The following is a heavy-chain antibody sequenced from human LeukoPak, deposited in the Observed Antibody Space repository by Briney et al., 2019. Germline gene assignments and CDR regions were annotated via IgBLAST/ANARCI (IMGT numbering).Heavy chain of an antibody. J-gene: IGHJ4*02. CDR1: GGSISSYY. Sequence: SETLSLTCTVSGGSISSYYWSWIRQPPGKGLEWIGYIYYSGSTNYNPSLKSRVTISVDTSKNQFSLKLSSVTAADTAVYYCARGRGYSYGDWDYWGQGTLVTVSS. D-gene: IGHD5-18*01. CDR3: ARGRGYSYGDWDY. V-gene: IGHV4-59*01. CDR2: IYYSGST.